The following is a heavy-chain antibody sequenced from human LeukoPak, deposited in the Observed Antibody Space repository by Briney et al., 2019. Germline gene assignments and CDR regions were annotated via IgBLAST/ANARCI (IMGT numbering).Heavy chain of an antibody. J-gene: IGHJ4*02. CDR2: IYYSGST. Sequence: SETLSLTCTVSGGSISSGGYYWSWIRQHPGKGLEWIGYIYYSGSTYYNPSLKSRVTISVDTSKNQFSLKLSSVTAADTAVYYCAREGGGGPDYWGQGTLVTVSS. CDR3: AREGGGGPDY. CDR1: GGSISSGGYY. V-gene: IGHV4-31*03. D-gene: IGHD3-16*01.